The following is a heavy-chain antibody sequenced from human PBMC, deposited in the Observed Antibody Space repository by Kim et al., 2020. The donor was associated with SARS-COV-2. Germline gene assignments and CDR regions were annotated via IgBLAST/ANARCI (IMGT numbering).Heavy chain of an antibody. CDR2: IRKKASDGTT. Sequence: GGSLRLSCTASGFTFGDYSMSWFRQAPGKGLEWVGFIRKKASDGTTEYAASVKGRFTISRDDSKNSAYLQMNSLKIEDTAVYYCTRENVPRRYDYWGQGTLVTVSP. D-gene: IGHD6-6*01. CDR1: GFTFGDYS. CDR3: TRENVPRRYDY. V-gene: IGHV3-49*03. J-gene: IGHJ4*02.